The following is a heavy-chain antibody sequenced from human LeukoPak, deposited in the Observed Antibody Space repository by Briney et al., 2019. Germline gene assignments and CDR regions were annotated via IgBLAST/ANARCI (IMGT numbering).Heavy chain of an antibody. D-gene: IGHD6-13*01. CDR3: ASGLGSIVAAGPPTFDAFDI. J-gene: IGHJ3*02. CDR1: GGSFSGYY. CDR2: INHSGST. V-gene: IGHV4-34*01. Sequence: KPSETLSLTCAVYGGSFSGYYWSWIRQPPGKGLEWIGEINHSGSTNYNPSLKSRVAISVDTSKNQFSLKLSSVTAADTAVYYCASGLGSIVAAGPPTFDAFDIWGQGTMVTVSS.